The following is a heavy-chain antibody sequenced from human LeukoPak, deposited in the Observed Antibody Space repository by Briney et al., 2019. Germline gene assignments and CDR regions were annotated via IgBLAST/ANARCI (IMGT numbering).Heavy chain of an antibody. D-gene: IGHD3-3*01. V-gene: IGHV1-8*01. Sequence: ASVKVSCKASGYTFTSYDINWVRQATGQGLEWMGWMNPNSGNTGYAQNFQGRVTITRNTSINTAYMELSSLRSEDTAVYYCARDFTIFGVVQYYYYMDVWGKGTTVTVSS. J-gene: IGHJ6*03. CDR2: MNPNSGNT. CDR1: GYTFTSYD. CDR3: ARDFTIFGVVQYYYYMDV.